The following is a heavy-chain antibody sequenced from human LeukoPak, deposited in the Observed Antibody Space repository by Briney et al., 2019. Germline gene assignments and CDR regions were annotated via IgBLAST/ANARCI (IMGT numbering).Heavy chain of an antibody. CDR1: GGSFSGYY. Sequence: SETLSLTCAVYGGSFSGYYWSWIRQPPGKGLEWIGEINHSGSTNYNPSLKNRVTISVDTSKNQFSLKLSSVTAADTAVYYCARGAYYYDSSGAGFRYYYYYYGMDVWGQGTTVTVSS. CDR2: INHSGST. D-gene: IGHD3-22*01. CDR3: ARGAYYYDSSGAGFRYYYYYYGMDV. V-gene: IGHV4-34*01. J-gene: IGHJ6*02.